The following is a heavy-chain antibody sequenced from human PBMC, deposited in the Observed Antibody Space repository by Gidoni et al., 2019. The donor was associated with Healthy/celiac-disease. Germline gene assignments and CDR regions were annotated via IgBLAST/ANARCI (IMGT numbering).Heavy chain of an antibody. J-gene: IGHJ2*01. CDR3: ARVPSIAVAGYRLWYFDL. Sequence: EVQLVESGGGLVKPGGSLRLPWAASGFTFSSYSMNWFRQAPGTGREWVSSISSSSSNIYCADSVKGRFTISRDNAKNSLYLQMNSLRAEDTSVYYCARVPSIAVAGYRLWYFDLWGRGTLVTVSS. CDR2: ISSSSSNI. V-gene: IGHV3-21*01. D-gene: IGHD6-19*01. CDR1: GFTFSSYS.